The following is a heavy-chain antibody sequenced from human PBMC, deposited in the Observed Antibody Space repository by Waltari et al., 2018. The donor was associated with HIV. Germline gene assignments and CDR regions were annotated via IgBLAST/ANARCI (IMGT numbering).Heavy chain of an antibody. CDR1: GYNFDKYW. Sequence: DVQLVQSGAEVKKPGESLKISCKGSGYNFDKYWIGWVRQMPGKGLEWLGIIYPSYCDTRYSPSFQGQVTFSAYKSITPAYLQWRNRKASDTAIYYCARHEVVDGNDSYGMDVWGQGTTVTVSS. J-gene: IGHJ6*02. V-gene: IGHV5-51*01. CDR2: IYPSYCDT. CDR3: ARHEVVDGNDSYGMDV. D-gene: IGHD2-15*01.